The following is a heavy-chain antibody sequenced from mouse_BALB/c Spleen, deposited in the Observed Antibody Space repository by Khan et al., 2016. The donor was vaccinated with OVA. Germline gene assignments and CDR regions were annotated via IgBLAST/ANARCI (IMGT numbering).Heavy chain of an antibody. J-gene: IGHJ4*01. V-gene: IGHV9-3-1*01. Sequence: QIQLVQSGPELKKPGETVKISCKASGYTFTSYGMNWVKQSPGKALRWLGWINTYTGDPTYTDDFKGRFAFSLETSASTAYLQINNLKNEDTATYFCARPPYFSYTLDYWGQGTSVTVSS. CDR2: INTYTGDP. D-gene: IGHD2-10*01. CDR3: ARPPYFSYTLDY. CDR1: GYTFTSYG.